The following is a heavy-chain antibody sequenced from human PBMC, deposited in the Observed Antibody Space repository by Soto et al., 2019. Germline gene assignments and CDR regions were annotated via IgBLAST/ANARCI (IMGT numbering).Heavy chain of an antibody. CDR3: ASHMVRGVIGASPPDY. D-gene: IGHD3-10*01. Sequence: QLQLQESGPGLVKPSETLSLTCTVSGGSISSSSYYWGWIRQPPGKGLEWIGSIYYSGSTYYNPSLKSRVTISVDTSKNQFSLKLSSVTAADTAVYYCASHMVRGVIGASPPDYWGQGTLVTVSS. CDR1: GGSISSSSYY. V-gene: IGHV4-39*01. J-gene: IGHJ4*02. CDR2: IYYSGST.